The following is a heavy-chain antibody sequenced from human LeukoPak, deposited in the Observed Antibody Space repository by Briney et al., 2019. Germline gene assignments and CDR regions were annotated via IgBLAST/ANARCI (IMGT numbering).Heavy chain of an antibody. CDR2: INSDGSST. D-gene: IGHD1-1*01. CDR1: EFTFSNYW. V-gene: IGHV3-74*01. CDR3: ARELTTNWFDP. Sequence: PGGSLRLSCAASEFTFSNYWMHWVRQAPGKGPVWVSRINSDGSSTTYADSVKGRFTISRDNAKNTLFLQMNSLRAEDTAVYYCARELTTNWFDPWGQGTLVTVSS. J-gene: IGHJ5*02.